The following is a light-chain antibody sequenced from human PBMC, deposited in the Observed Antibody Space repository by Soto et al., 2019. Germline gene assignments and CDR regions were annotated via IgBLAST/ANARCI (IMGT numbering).Light chain of an antibody. V-gene: IGLV2-14*01. CDR2: DVS. J-gene: IGLJ3*02. CDR3: SSYTSSSSWG. CDR1: SSDVGGYNY. Sequence: QSALTQPASVSGSPGQSITISCTGTSSDVGGYNYVSWYPQHPGKATKLMIYDVSNRPSGVSNRFSGSKSGNTASLTISGLQAEDESDYYCSSYTSSSSWGFGGGTQRTVL.